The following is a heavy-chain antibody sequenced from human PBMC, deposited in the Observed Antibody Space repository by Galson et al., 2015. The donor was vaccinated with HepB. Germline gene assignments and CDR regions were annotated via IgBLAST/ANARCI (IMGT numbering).Heavy chain of an antibody. D-gene: IGHD3-10*01. CDR1: EFTFSNYW. Sequence: SLRLSCAASEFTFSNYWMNWVRQAPGKGLEWVANINPDGSEKSYVASLKGRFTISRDNSKNSVYLQMDSLRAEDTAIYYCARRISLVRGIITRPDYYYGMDGWGQGGT. V-gene: IGHV3-7*03. CDR2: INPDGSEK. CDR3: ARRISLVRGIITRPDYYYGMDG. J-gene: IGHJ6*01.